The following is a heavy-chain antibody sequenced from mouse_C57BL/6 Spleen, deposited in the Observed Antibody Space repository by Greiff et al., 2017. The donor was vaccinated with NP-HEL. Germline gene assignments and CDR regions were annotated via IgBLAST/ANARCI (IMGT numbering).Heavy chain of an antibody. CDR2: INPNNGGT. Sequence: EVQLQQSGPELVKPGASVKISCKASGYTFTDYYMNWVKQSHGKSLEWIGDINPNNGGTSYNQKFKGKATLTVDKSSSTAYMELRSLTSEDSAVYYCARRAQAGAMVYWGQGTSVTVSS. V-gene: IGHV1-26*01. D-gene: IGHD3-2*02. CDR1: GYTFTDYY. J-gene: IGHJ4*01. CDR3: ARRAQAGAMVY.